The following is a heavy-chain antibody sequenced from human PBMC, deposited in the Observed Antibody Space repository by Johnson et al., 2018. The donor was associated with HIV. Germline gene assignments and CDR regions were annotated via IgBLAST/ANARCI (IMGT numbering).Heavy chain of an antibody. J-gene: IGHJ3*02. CDR1: GFTVSSNY. D-gene: IGHD1-26*01. CDR2: IYSGGST. CDR3: AKVASGSYYGDAFDI. Sequence: VQLVESGGGLVQPGGSLRLSCAASGFTVSSNYMSWVRQAPGKGLEWVSVIYSGGSTYFADSVKGRFTISRDNSKNTLYLQMSSLRAEDTAVYYCAKVASGSYYGDAFDIWGQGTMVTVSS. V-gene: IGHV3-66*01.